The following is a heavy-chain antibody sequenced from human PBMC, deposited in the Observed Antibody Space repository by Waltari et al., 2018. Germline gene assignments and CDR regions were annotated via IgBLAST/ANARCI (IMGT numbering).Heavy chain of an antibody. CDR1: GVSLTDYY. CDR3: VTGPRDKWVGRYSGEFFHH. V-gene: IGHV4-34*02. CDR2: NNLGAIT. D-gene: IGHD3-9*01. Sequence: QVQLQQWGAGLVRPSETLSLTCDVYGVSLTDYYWTWIRQSPGKGREWIGENNLGAITTCNPSPENRVTILLYKSKIQFSLRLDSVTAADTAVYYCVTGPRDKWVGRYSGEFFHHWGPGTLVTVSS. J-gene: IGHJ1*01.